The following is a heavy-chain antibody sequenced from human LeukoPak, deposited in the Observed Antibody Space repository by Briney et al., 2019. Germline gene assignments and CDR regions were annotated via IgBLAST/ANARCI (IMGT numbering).Heavy chain of an antibody. V-gene: IGHV4-30-4*01. Sequence: PSETLSLTCTVSGGSISSGDYCWSWIRQPPGKGLEWIGYIYYSGSTYYNPSLKSRVTISVDTSKNQFSLKLSSVTAADTAVYYCAREAVLAAAMRYYYYGMDVWGQGTTVTVSS. CDR3: AREAVLAAAMRYYYYGMDV. CDR1: GGSISSGDYC. CDR2: IYYSGST. J-gene: IGHJ6*02. D-gene: IGHD2-2*01.